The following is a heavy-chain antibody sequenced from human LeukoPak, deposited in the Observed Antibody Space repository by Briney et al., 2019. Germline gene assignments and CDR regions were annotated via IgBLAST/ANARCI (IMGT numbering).Heavy chain of an antibody. CDR3: ARDSYENSFDY. D-gene: IGHD3-22*01. V-gene: IGHV3-30*15. CDR2: ISYDGSNQ. J-gene: IGHJ4*02. Sequence: PGGSLRLSCAASGFTFSGYAMDWVRQAPGKGLEWLGVISYDGSNQYYADSVKGRFTISRDNFRDTLYLQMSSLRAEDTAVYYCARDSYENSFDYWGQGTLVTVSS. CDR1: GFTFSGYA.